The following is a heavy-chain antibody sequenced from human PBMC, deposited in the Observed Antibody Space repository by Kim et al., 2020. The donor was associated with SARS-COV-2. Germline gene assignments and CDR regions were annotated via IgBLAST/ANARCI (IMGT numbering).Heavy chain of an antibody. V-gene: IGHV3-33*01. CDR1: GFTFSSYG. J-gene: IGHJ6*02. CDR2: IWYDGSNK. Sequence: GGSLRLSCAASGFTFSSYGMHWVRQAPGKGLEWVAVIWYDGSNKYYADAVKGRFTISRDNSKSTLFLQMNSLRAEDTAVYYCATTHGTYYYYTMDVWGQGTTVTVSS. CDR3: ATTHGTYYYYTMDV.